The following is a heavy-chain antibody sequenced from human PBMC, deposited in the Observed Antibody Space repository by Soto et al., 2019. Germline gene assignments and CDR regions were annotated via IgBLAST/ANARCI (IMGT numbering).Heavy chain of an antibody. V-gene: IGHV4-34*01. CDR3: ARRYSSGWYGWLDP. Sequence: PETLSLTCAVYGGSFSGYYWTWIRQPPGKGLEWIGEINHSGSTNYKPSLKSRVTISVDTSKKQFSLKLSSVTAADTAVYYCARRYSSGWYGWLDPWGQGTLVTVSS. J-gene: IGHJ5*02. CDR2: INHSGST. CDR1: GGSFSGYY. D-gene: IGHD6-19*01.